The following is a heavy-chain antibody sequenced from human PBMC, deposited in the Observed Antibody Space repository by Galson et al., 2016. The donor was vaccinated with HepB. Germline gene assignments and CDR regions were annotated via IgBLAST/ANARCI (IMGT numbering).Heavy chain of an antibody. D-gene: IGHD2-15*01. J-gene: IGHJ6*02. CDR3: ARDFIVAPHYYYYGVDV. V-gene: IGHV3-11*01. CDR2: ISSSGSLI. Sequence: SLRLSCAASGFTFSDHYMDWIRQAPGKGLEWVSYISSSGSLIYYADSVKGRFTVSRGNAKNPLYLQMNSLRAEDTAVYYCARDFIVAPHYYYYGVDVWGQGTTVTVSS. CDR1: GFTFSDHY.